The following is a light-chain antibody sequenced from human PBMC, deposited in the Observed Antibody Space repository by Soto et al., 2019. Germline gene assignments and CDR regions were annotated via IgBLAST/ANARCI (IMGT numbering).Light chain of an antibody. V-gene: IGKV4-1*01. CDR3: QQYYSTPLS. Sequence: DIVMTQSPDSLAVSLGERATINCKSSQSVLYSSNNKNYLGWYQQKAGQPPKLLIYWASTRESGVPDRFSGSGSVTDFTLTISSLQAEDVSVYYCQQYYSTPLSFGGGTKVDIK. CDR2: WAS. J-gene: IGKJ4*01. CDR1: QSVLYSSNNKNY.